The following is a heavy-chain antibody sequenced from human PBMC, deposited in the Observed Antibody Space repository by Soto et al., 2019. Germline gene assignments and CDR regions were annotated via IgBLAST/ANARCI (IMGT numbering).Heavy chain of an antibody. CDR3: ARELAAPNDY. Sequence: EVQLVESGGGLVQPGGSLRLSCEASGFTFSSYWMSWVRQAAGKGLEWVANIKQDGSEKYYVDSVKGRFTISRDNAKNSLYLQMNSLRAEDTAGYYCARELAAPNDYWGQGTLVTVSS. J-gene: IGHJ4*02. CDR2: IKQDGSEK. V-gene: IGHV3-7*01. CDR1: GFTFSSYW. D-gene: IGHD6-6*01.